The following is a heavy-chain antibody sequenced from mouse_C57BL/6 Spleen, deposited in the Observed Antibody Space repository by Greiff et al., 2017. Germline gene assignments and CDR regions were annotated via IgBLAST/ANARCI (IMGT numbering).Heavy chain of an antibody. CDR1: GFTFSSYG. CDR2: ISSGGSYT. D-gene: IGHD1-1*01. J-gene: IGHJ4*01. Sequence: EVMLVESGGDLVKPGGSLKLSCAASGFTFSSYGMSWVRQTPDKRLEWVATISSGGSYTYYPDSVKGRFNISRDNAKNTLYLQMSSLKSEDTAMYYCARDTTVVATDAMDYWGQGTSVTVSS. CDR3: ARDTTVVATDAMDY. V-gene: IGHV5-6*01.